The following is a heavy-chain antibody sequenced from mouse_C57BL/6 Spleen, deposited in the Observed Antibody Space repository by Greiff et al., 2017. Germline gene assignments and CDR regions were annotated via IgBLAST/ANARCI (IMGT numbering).Heavy chain of an antibody. J-gene: IGHJ3*01. V-gene: IGHV14-4*01. CDR2: IDPENGDT. CDR1: GFNIKDDY. Sequence: VQLQQSGAELVRPGASVKLSCTASGFNIKDDYMHWVKQRPEQGLEWIGWIDPENGDTEYASKFQGKATITADPSSNTAYLQLSSLTSEDTAVYYCTTDYDGGGFDYWGQGTLVTVSA. D-gene: IGHD2-4*01. CDR3: TTDYDGGGFDY.